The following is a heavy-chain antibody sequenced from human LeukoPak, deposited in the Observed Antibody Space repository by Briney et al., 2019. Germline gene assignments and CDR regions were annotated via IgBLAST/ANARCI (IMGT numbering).Heavy chain of an antibody. CDR2: IIPIFGTA. J-gene: IGHJ5*02. V-gene: IGHV1-69*01. D-gene: IGHD3-22*01. Sequence: GSSVKVSCKASGGTFSSYAISWGRQAPGQGLEWMGGIIPIFGTANYAQKFQGRVTITADESTSTAYMELSSLRSEDTAVYYCARDGDSSGYNWFDPWGQGTLVTVSS. CDR1: GGTFSSYA. CDR3: ARDGDSSGYNWFDP.